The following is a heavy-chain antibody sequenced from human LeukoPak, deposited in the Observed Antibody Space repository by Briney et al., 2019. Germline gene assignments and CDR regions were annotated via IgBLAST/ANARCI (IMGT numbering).Heavy chain of an antibody. J-gene: IGHJ3*02. V-gene: IGHV4-39*01. CDR1: GDSITSTGNY. CDR3: GRGTGAFDK. Sequence: PSETLSLTCTVSGDSITSTGNYWSCIRQTPEKGLEWIGSMHFTGNIYYNPSLKSRVTMSGDTSKTQFSLKLTSVTAADTAVYYCGRGTGAFDKWGQGTMVTVSS. CDR2: MHFTGNI.